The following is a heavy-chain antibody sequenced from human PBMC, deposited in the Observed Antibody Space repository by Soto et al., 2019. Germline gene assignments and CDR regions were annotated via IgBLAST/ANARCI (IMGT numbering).Heavy chain of an antibody. CDR2: IKSITDGGTT. D-gene: IGHD2-2*01. V-gene: IGHV3-15*01. Sequence: GGSLRLSCAASGITFSNAWMTWVRQAPGKGLEWVGRIKSITDGGTTDYAAPVKGRFTISRDDSKDTLYLQMNNLRTEDTAVYHCTTDSADIVVVPATFGMDVPGQVTTVTVSS. J-gene: IGHJ6*02. CDR3: TTDSADIVVVPATFGMDV. CDR1: GITFSNAW.